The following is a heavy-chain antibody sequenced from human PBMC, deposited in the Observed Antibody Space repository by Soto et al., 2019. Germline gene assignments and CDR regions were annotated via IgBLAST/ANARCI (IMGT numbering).Heavy chain of an antibody. V-gene: IGHV1-69*01. D-gene: IGHD1-26*01. Sequence: QVQLVQSGAEVKKPGSSVKVSCKASGGTFSSYAISWVRQAPGQGLEWMGGIIPIFGTANYAQKFQGRVTITADESTSTASMELSSLRSEHTDVYYCARGWELLNYFDYWGQGTLVPVSS. J-gene: IGHJ4*02. CDR1: GGTFSSYA. CDR2: IIPIFGTA. CDR3: ARGWELLNYFDY.